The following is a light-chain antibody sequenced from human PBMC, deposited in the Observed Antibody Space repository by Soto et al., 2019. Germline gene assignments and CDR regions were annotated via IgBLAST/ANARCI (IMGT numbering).Light chain of an antibody. CDR2: VAS. J-gene: IGKJ1*01. V-gene: IGKV1-39*01. Sequence: DIQMTQSPSSLSASVGDRVTITCRASPSISSYLNWYQQKPGKAPNLLIYVASTLQTGVPSRFSGSGSGTDFTLTISSLQTEDFATYYCQQSYSTPPWTFGQGTKVDIK. CDR3: QQSYSTPPWT. CDR1: PSISSY.